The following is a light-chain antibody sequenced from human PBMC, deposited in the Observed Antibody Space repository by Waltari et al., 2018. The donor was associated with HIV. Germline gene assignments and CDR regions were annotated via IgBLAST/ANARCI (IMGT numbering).Light chain of an antibody. Sequence: SSELTQDPVVSVALGQTINIQCQGDSPRSFFANWYQQRPGQAPVLVVDGTNRRPSGVPDRFSASNSGNTSSLIISDSQAVDEADYYCHSRDTNGDHYVFGGGTRVIV. CDR2: GTN. J-gene: IGLJ1*01. V-gene: IGLV3-19*01. CDR3: HSRDTNGDHYV. CDR1: SPRSFF.